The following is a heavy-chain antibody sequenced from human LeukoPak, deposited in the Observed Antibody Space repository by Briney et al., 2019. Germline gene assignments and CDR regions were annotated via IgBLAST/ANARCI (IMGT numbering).Heavy chain of an antibody. CDR3: ARLHTMIAYFDY. D-gene: IGHD3-22*01. Sequence: PSETLSLTCAVSGYSISSGYYWGWIRQPPGKGLEWIGNIYHSGSTYYNPSLKSRVTISVDTSKNQFSLKLSSVTAADTAVYYCARLHTMIAYFDYWGQGTLATVSS. CDR2: IYHSGST. V-gene: IGHV4-38-2*01. CDR1: GYSISSGYY. J-gene: IGHJ4*02.